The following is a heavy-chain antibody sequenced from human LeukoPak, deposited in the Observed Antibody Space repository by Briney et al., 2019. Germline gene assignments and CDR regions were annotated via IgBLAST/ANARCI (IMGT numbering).Heavy chain of an antibody. CDR3: ATVLERRGVIFFDY. D-gene: IGHD1-1*01. CDR2: FDPEDGET. CDR1: GYTLTELS. V-gene: IGHV1-24*01. J-gene: IGHJ4*02. Sequence: ASVKVSCKVSGYTLTELSMHWVRQAPGKGLEWMGGFDPEDGETIYAQKFQGRVTMIEDTSTDTAYMELSSLRSEDTAVYYCATVLERRGVIFFDYWGQGTLVTVSS.